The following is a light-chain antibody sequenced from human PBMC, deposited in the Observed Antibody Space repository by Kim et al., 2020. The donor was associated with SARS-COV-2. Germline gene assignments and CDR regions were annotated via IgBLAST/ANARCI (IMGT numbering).Light chain of an antibody. Sequence: EIVLTQSPATLSLSPGEKATLSCRASQSVSSYLAWYQQKPGQAPRLLIYDASNRATGIPARFSGSGSRTDFTLTISSLEPEDFAVYYCQQRSNWPRTFGQGTKVDI. V-gene: IGKV3-11*01. CDR2: DAS. CDR1: QSVSSY. CDR3: QQRSNWPRT. J-gene: IGKJ1*01.